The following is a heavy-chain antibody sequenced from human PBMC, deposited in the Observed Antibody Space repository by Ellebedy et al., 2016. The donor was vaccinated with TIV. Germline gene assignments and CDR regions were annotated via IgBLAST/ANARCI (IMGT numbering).Heavy chain of an antibody. J-gene: IGHJ4*02. CDR3: ARGSGDLPFDY. Sequence: PGGSLRLSCAASGFTFSSYSMNWVRQAPGKGLEWVSCISSSGTYIYYADSLKGRFTISRDSAKNSLHLQMNSLRAEDTAVYYCARGSGDLPFDYWGQGTLVTVSS. CDR2: ISSSGTYI. D-gene: IGHD4-17*01. V-gene: IGHV3-21*01. CDR1: GFTFSSYS.